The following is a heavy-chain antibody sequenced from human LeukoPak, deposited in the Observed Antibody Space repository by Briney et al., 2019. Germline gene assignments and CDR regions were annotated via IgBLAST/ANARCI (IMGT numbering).Heavy chain of an antibody. V-gene: IGHV3-33*05. CDR1: GFTFSSYG. CDR2: LSYHGTYK. CDR3: ARPTFSFDSSGYFDY. J-gene: IGHJ4*02. D-gene: IGHD3-22*01. Sequence: GGSLRLSCAASGFTFSSYGMHWVRQAPGKGLEWVAALSYHGTYKYYGDSVKGRFTISRDNAKNSLYLQMTSLRDEDTAVYYCARPTFSFDSSGYFDYWGQGTLVTVSS.